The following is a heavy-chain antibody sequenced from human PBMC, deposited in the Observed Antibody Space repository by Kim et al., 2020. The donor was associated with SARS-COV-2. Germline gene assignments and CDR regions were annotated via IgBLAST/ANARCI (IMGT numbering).Heavy chain of an antibody. CDR2: ISGSGGST. CDR3: AREASNNRGFFDD. V-gene: IGHV3-23*01. J-gene: IGHJ4*02. D-gene: IGHD1-1*01. CDR1: GFTVRSYA. Sequence: GGSLRLSCAASGFTVRSYAMNWVRQAPGEGPVWVSRISGSGGSTNHADSVKGRFAISRDNSKNTLYLQMNSLRAEDTAFYYCAREASNNRGFFDDWGQGT.